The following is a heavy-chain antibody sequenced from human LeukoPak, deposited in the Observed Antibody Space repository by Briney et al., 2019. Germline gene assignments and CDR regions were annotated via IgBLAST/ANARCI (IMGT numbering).Heavy chain of an antibody. D-gene: IGHD3-22*01. V-gene: IGHV3-23*01. CDR3: AKPTLDGTGYYPFDF. Sequence: GWSLRLSCAACGLTFINSVLNCVRQAPGRGVEWVAAISGSGGSTYYADSVQGRFTICRDNSKDTLYLQVSSMRAEDTAVYYCAKPTLDGTGYYPFDFWGQGALVTVSS. J-gene: IGHJ4*02. CDR1: GLTFINSV. CDR2: ISGSGGST.